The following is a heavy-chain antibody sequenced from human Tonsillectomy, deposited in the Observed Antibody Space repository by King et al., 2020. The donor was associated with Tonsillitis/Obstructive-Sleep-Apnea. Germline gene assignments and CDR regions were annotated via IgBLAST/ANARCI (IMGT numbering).Heavy chain of an antibody. Sequence: QLVQSGGGLVKPGGSLRLSCAASGFTFSDYYMSWIRQAPGKGLEWVSYISSSSSYTNYADSVKGRFTISRDNAKNSLYLQMNSLRAEDTAVYYCARDQATVPKQDYYYYYMDVWGNGTTLTVSS. CDR2: ISSSSSYT. D-gene: IGHD2-2*01. V-gene: IGHV3-11*05. CDR3: ARDQATVPKQDYYYYYMDV. J-gene: IGHJ6*03. CDR1: GFTFSDYY.